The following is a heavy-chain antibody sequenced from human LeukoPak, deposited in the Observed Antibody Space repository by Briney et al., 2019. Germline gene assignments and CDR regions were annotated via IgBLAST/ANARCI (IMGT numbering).Heavy chain of an antibody. CDR3: ARGESSGWYSGITSIWFDP. CDR1: GDSISSSSYY. Sequence: SETLSLTCTVSGDSISSSSYYWGWIRQPPGKGLEWIGSIYHSGSTYYNPSLKSRVTISVDRSKNQFSLKLSSVTAADTAVYYCARGESSGWYSGITSIWFDPWGQGTLVTVSS. CDR2: IYHSGST. V-gene: IGHV4-39*07. D-gene: IGHD6-19*01. J-gene: IGHJ5*02.